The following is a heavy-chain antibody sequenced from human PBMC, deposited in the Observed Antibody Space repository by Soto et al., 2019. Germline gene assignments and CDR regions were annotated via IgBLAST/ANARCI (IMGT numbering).Heavy chain of an antibody. Sequence: GGSLRLSCAASGFTVSTNFMNWVRQAPGKGLEWVSVVYSGGSTYYADSVKGRFTLSRDKSKNTLYLQMNSLRAEDTAVYYCAREAYGMDVCGQETMVTLAS. CDR1: GFTVSTNF. V-gene: IGHV3-53*01. J-gene: IGHJ6*02. CDR2: VYSGGST. CDR3: AREAYGMDV.